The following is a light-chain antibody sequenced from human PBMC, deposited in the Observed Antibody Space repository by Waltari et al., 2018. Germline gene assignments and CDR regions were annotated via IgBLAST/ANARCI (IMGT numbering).Light chain of an antibody. J-gene: IGLJ3*02. CDR1: ALPNKY. V-gene: IGLV3-16*01. Sequence: SYEVKQPPSVSVSLGQMARITCSGEALPNKYAFWYQQKPGQFPVLLIHKDTERPSGVPGRFSGSTSGTTVTLTITGVQAEDEADYYCLSSDISGTYWVFGVGTKLTVL. CDR2: KDT. CDR3: LSSDISGTYWV.